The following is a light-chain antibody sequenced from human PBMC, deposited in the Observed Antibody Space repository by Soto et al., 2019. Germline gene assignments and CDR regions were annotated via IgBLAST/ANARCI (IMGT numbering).Light chain of an antibody. CDR3: QQYRSAST. CDR2: KAS. V-gene: IGKV1-5*03. CDR1: QSVSNW. Sequence: DIQMTQSPSTLSAFVGDRVTITCRASQSVSNWLAWYQQKPGKAPRLLISKASTLESGVLSRFSGSGSGTEFTLSISSLQPEDFATYYCQQYRSASTFGQGTKLEIK. J-gene: IGKJ2*02.